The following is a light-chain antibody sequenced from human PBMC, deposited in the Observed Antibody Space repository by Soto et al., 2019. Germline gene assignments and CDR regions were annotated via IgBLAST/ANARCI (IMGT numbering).Light chain of an antibody. CDR1: QSVSSY. J-gene: IGKJ5*01. V-gene: IGKV3-11*01. CDR3: QQRNNWPPLP. Sequence: EIIFTQSPYTLSLSPGERATLSCRASQSVSSYLAWYQQKPGQAPRLLIYDASNRATGIPARFSGSGSGTDFTLTISSLEPEDFAVYYCQQRNNWPPLPFGQRTRLEIK. CDR2: DAS.